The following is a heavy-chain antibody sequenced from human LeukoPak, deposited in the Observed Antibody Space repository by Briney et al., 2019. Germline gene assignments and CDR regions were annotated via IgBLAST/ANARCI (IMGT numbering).Heavy chain of an antibody. CDR3: ARIFRNCTNGVCYPPRYYFDY. D-gene: IGHD2-8*01. CDR1: GFTFDDYG. J-gene: IGHJ4*02. CDR2: INWNGGST. Sequence: PGGSLRLSCAASGFTFDDYGMSWVRQAPGKGLEWVSGINWNGGSTGYADSVKGRFTVSRDNAKNSLYLQMNSLRAEDTALYYCARIFRNCTNGVCYPPRYYFDYWGQGTLVTVSS. V-gene: IGHV3-20*04.